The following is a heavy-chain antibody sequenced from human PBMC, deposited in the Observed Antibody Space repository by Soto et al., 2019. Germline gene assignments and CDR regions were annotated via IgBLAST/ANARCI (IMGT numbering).Heavy chain of an antibody. CDR2: ISSSGTYI. Sequence: WGSLRLSCEASGFTFNDYSMDWVRQAPEKGLEWVSSISSSGTYIYYADSVKGRFAISRDNANNVMYLQMDTLRAEDTAVYYCVRAGHVFDVHYYGMDLWGQGTTVTVPS. CDR3: VRAGHVFDVHYYGMDL. D-gene: IGHD3-10*01. CDR1: GFTFNDYS. V-gene: IGHV3-21*01. J-gene: IGHJ6*02.